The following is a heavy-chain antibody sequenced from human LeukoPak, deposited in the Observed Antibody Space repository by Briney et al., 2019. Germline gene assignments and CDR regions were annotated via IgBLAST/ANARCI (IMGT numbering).Heavy chain of an antibody. CDR1: GGSISSGDYF. V-gene: IGHV4-30-4*01. CDR3: ARVYYYDSSGFYFAY. CDR2: IYYTGST. J-gene: IGHJ4*02. Sequence: PSETLSLTCTVSGGSISSGDYFWTWIRQPPGKGLEWIGYIYYTGSTYYNPSLKGRVSMSLDTSENQFSLRLNSVTAADTAVYYCARVYYYDSSGFYFAYWGQGTLVTVSS. D-gene: IGHD3-22*01.